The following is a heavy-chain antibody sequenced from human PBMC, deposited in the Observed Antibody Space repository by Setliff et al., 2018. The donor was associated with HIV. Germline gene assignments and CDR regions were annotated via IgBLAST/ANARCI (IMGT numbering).Heavy chain of an antibody. CDR2: IYYSGST. V-gene: IGHV4-59*01. J-gene: IGHJ4*02. CDR3: ARSVDTTLVPAYYFDY. CDR1: GGSISSYY. Sequence: PSETLSLTCKVSGGSISSYYWSWIRQPPGKGLEWIGYIYYSGSTNYNPSLRSRVTISVDTSKNQFSLKLSSVTAADTAVYYCARSVDTTLVPAYYFDYWGQGTLVTVSS. D-gene: IGHD5-18*01.